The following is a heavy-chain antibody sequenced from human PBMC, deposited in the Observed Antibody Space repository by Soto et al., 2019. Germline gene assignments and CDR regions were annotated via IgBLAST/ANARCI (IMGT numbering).Heavy chain of an antibody. V-gene: IGHV4-30-4*01. D-gene: IGHD3-3*02. J-gene: IGHJ6*02. CDR2: IYYSGST. CDR1: GGSISSGDYY. Sequence: PSETLSLTCSVSGGSISSGDYYWNWIRQPPGKGLEWIGHIYYSGSTYYNSSLKSRVTISLDTSKNQFSLKLSSVTAADTAVYYCAREGLVLAPSTVNSDHYYYAMDVWGQGTTVTVSS. CDR3: AREGLVLAPSTVNSDHYYYAMDV.